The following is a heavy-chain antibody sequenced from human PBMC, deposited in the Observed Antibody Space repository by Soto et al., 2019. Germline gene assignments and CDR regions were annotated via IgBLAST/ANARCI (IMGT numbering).Heavy chain of an antibody. D-gene: IGHD2-15*01. CDR3: AGTRYCSGGSCYYNWIDP. J-gene: IGHJ5*02. CDR2: IIPILGIA. V-gene: IGHV1-69*02. Sequence: SVKVSCKASGGTFSSYTISWVRQAPGQGLEWMGRIIPILGIANYAQKFQGRVTITADKSTSTAYMELSSLRSEDTAVYYCAGTRYCSGGSCYYNWIDPWGQGTLVTVSS. CDR1: GGTFSSYT.